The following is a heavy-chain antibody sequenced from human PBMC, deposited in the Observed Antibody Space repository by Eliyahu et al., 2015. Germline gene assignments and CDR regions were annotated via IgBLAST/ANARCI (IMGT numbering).Heavy chain of an antibody. V-gene: IGHV1-46*01. CDR1: GYPFTSYY. Sequence: QVQLVQSGAEVKKPGASVKVSCKASGYPFTSYYMHWVRQAPGQGLEWMGIINPSGGSTSYAQKFQGRVTMTRDTSTSTVYMELSSLRSEDTAVYYCARGQTSTTGTTSSIDYWGQGTLVTVSS. D-gene: IGHD1-1*01. CDR2: INPSGGST. J-gene: IGHJ4*02. CDR3: ARGQTSTTGTTSSIDY.